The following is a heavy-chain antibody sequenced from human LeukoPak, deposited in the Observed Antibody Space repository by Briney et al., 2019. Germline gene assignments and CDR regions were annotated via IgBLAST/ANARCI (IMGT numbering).Heavy chain of an antibody. CDR1: GFTFSSYA. Sequence: PGGSLRLSRAASGFTFSSYAMSWVRQAPGKGLEWVSAISGSGGSTYYADSVKGRFTISRDNSKNTLYLQMNSLRAEDTAVYYCATIPRGTVAAASDYWGQGTLVTVSS. D-gene: IGHD2-15*01. V-gene: IGHV3-23*01. J-gene: IGHJ4*02. CDR3: ATIPRGTVAAASDY. CDR2: ISGSGGST.